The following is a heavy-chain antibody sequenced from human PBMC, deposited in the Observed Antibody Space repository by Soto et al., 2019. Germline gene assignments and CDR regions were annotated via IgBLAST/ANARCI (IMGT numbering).Heavy chain of an antibody. J-gene: IGHJ6*02. Sequence: QVQLVESGGGVVQPGRSLRLSCAASGFTFSSYGMHWVRQAPGKGLEWVAVIWYDGSNKYYADSVKGRFTISRDNSKNTLYLQMNSLRAEDTAVYYCARDRDVFYGMGVWGQGTTVTVSS. CDR2: IWYDGSNK. CDR3: ARDRDVFYGMGV. V-gene: IGHV3-33*01. CDR1: GFTFSSYG. D-gene: IGHD2-8*01.